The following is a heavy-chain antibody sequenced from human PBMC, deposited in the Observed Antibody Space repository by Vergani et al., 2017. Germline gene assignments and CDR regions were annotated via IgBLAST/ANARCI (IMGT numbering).Heavy chain of an antibody. J-gene: IGHJ4*02. CDR2: IRYDGSNK. Sequence: QVQLVESGGGVVQPGGSLRLSCGASGFTFSSYGMHWVRQAPGKGLEWVAFIRYDGSNKYYADSVKGRFTISRDNSKNTLYLQMNSLRAEDTAVYYCAKDPYRPSIVVVREDYWGQGTLVTVSS. V-gene: IGHV3-30*02. D-gene: IGHD3-22*01. CDR1: GFTFSSYG. CDR3: AKDPYRPSIVVVREDY.